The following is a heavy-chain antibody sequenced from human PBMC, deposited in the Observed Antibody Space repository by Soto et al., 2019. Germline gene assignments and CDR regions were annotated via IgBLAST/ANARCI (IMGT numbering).Heavy chain of an antibody. J-gene: IGHJ4*02. Sequence: QVQLVQSGAEVREPGASVKVSGKASGYSFTSLDINWVRQTAGQGLEWMGWMQPSTGRTGYAQKFQGKVTMTRDTSINPAYMELTTLTPDDPAFYYCARGVSAGVDYWGQGTLVTVSS. CDR2: MQPSTGRT. D-gene: IGHD1-26*01. CDR3: ARGVSAGVDY. V-gene: IGHV1-8*01. CDR1: GYSFTSLD.